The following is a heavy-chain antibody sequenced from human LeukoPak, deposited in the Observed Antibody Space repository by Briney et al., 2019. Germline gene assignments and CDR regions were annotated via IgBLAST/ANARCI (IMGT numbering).Heavy chain of an antibody. CDR1: GILFSNTA. V-gene: IGHV3-23*01. CDR2: ISGGGERA. D-gene: IGHD6-19*01. CDR3: GKDGGQYSSGPEFDP. Sequence: GGSLRLSCAASGILFSNTAMNWARQSPGRGLEWVSAISGGGERALYADSVKGRFTISRDNSKNILYLQMNSLTADDTAIYYCGKDGGQYSSGPEFDPRGQGALVTVSS. J-gene: IGHJ5*02.